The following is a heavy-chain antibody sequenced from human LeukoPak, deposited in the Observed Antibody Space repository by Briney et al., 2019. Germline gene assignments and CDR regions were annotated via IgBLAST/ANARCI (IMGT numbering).Heavy chain of an antibody. CDR3: AIDRPIVATKRDWFDP. CDR2: ISSSSSYT. V-gene: IGHV3-21*01. J-gene: IGHJ5*02. D-gene: IGHD5-12*01. Sequence: GGSLRLSCAASGFPFSSYSMNWVRQAPGKGLEWVSSISSSSSYTYYADSVEGRFTLSRDHAKNSLYLQMNSLRAEDTAVYYCAIDRPIVATKRDWFDPWGQRSLVTVSS. CDR1: GFPFSSYS.